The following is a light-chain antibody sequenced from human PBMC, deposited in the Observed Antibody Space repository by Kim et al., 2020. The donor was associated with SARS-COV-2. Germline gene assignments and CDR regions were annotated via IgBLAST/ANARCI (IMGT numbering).Light chain of an antibody. Sequence: SVGDRVSITCRASQSVSGWLAWYQQKPGRAPKVLIYDAFTLESGVPSRCSGSGSGTEFTLTISSLQPDDFATYYCQQYDNYPWTFGQGTKVDIK. CDR1: QSVSGW. CDR3: QQYDNYPWT. J-gene: IGKJ1*01. V-gene: IGKV1-5*01. CDR2: DAF.